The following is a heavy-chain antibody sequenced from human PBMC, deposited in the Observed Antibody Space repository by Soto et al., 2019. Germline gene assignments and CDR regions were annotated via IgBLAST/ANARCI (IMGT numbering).Heavy chain of an antibody. D-gene: IGHD6-13*01. CDR2: IYYSGST. CDR1: GGSISSGGYY. J-gene: IGHJ5*02. CDR3: ASEDAAAERGWFDP. V-gene: IGHV4-31*03. Sequence: SETLSLTCTVSGGSISSGGYYWSWIRQHPGKGLEWIGYIYYSGSTYYNPSLKSRVTISVDTSKNQFSLKLSSVTAADTAVYYCASEDAAAERGWFDPWGQGTLVTVSS.